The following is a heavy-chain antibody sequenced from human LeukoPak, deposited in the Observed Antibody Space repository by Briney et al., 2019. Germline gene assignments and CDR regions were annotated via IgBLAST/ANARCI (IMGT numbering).Heavy chain of an antibody. D-gene: IGHD3-10*01. Sequence: GESLKISCQGSGYSFTSYWIGWVRQMPGKGLEWMGIIYPGDSDTRYSPSFQGQVTISADKSISTAYLQWSSLKASDTAMYYCARHRGLGFGYYYYYMDVWGKGTTVTVSS. CDR3: ARHRGLGFGYYYYYMDV. V-gene: IGHV5-51*01. J-gene: IGHJ6*03. CDR1: GYSFTSYW. CDR2: IYPGDSDT.